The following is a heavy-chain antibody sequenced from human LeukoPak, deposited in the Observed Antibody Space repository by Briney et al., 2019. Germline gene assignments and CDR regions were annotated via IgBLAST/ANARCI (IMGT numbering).Heavy chain of an antibody. CDR1: GYTFTGYY. D-gene: IGHD5-18*01. J-gene: IGHJ4*02. V-gene: IGHV1-2*02. CDR3: ARDAFDTAMVTFDY. CDR2: INPNSGGT. Sequence: ASVKVSCKASGYTFTGYYMHWVRQAPGQGLEWMGWINPNSGGTNYAQKFQGRVTMTRDTSISTAYMELSRLRSDDTAVYYCARDAFDTAMVTFDYWGQGTLVTVSS.